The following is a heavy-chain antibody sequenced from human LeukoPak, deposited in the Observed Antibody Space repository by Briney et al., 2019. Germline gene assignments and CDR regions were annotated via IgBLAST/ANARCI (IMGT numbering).Heavy chain of an antibody. CDR3: ARVMFGYDSRGYSSKMFDY. CDR2: INPSGGST. D-gene: IGHD3-22*01. Sequence: ASVKVSCKESGSTFTHHYLHWVRQAPGQGLEWMGIINPSGGSTSYAQKFQGRVTMTRDTSTSTVYMELSSLRSEDTAVYYCARVMFGYDSRGYSSKMFDYWGQGTLVTVSS. J-gene: IGHJ4*02. CDR1: GSTFTHHY. V-gene: IGHV1-46*01.